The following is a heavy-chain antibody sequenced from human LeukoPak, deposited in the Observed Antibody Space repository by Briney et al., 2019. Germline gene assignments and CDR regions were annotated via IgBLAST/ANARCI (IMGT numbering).Heavy chain of an antibody. CDR1: GGSFGGYY. D-gene: IGHD4-17*01. V-gene: IGHV4-34*01. J-gene: IGHJ4*02. CDR3: ARSGTTVTADY. Sequence: SETLSLTCAVYGGSFGGYYWSWIRQPPGKGLEWIGEINHSGSTNYNPSLKSRVTISVDTSKNQFSLKLSSVTAADTAVYYCARSGTTVTADYWGQGTLVTVSS. CDR2: INHSGST.